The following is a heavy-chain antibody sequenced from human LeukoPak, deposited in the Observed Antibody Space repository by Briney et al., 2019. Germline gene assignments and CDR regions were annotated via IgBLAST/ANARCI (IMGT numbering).Heavy chain of an antibody. J-gene: IGHJ4*02. CDR1: GFTFSGYE. V-gene: IGHV3-48*03. Sequence: PGGSLRLSCAASGFTFSGYEMNWVGQAPGKGLEWVSCISTSGSTIYYADSVKGRFTISRDNARNSLYLQMNSLRAEDTAIYYCARDGPGYSFDYWGQGTLVTVSS. D-gene: IGHD5-18*01. CDR2: ISTSGSTI. CDR3: ARDGPGYSFDY.